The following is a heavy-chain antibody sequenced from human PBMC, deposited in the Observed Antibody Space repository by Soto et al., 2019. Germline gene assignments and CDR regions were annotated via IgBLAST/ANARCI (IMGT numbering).Heavy chain of an antibody. CDR1: GFTFSDYT. CDR2: ILADYNT. J-gene: IGHJ4*02. Sequence: GGALRLSCAASGFTFSDYTMTWVRQAPGKVLECISVILADYNTYYAGSVRGRFTISRDNSKNTLYLEMNSLRAEDTAVYYCARRTEGYFGYWGQGALVTVSS. V-gene: IGHV3-23*03. CDR3: ARRTEGYFGY.